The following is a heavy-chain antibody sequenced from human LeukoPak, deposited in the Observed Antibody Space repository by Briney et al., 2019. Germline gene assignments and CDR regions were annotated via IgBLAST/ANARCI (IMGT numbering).Heavy chain of an antibody. CDR1: GYTFIGYY. V-gene: IGHV1-2*02. CDR3: ARVGGSSGNYSGYNHGMDV. D-gene: IGHD1-26*01. CDR2: INPNSGGT. Sequence: GASVKVSCKTSGYTFIGYYIHWVRQAPGQVREWMGWINPNSGGTNYAQKFQGRVTMTRDTSISTAYMEVSRLRSDDTAVYYCARVGGSSGNYSGYNHGMDVWGQETTVTVSS. J-gene: IGHJ6*02.